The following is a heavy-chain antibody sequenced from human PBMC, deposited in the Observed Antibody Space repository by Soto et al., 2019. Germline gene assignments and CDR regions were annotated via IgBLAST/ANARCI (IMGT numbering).Heavy chain of an antibody. Sequence: QVQLQESGPGLVKPSETLSLTCTVSGGSISSYYWSWIRQPPGKGLEWIGYIYYSGSTNYNPSLNGRVAISVDTSKSQFSVKLYSVTAADTAVYSCAGFYGDYVGAFDIWGKARTVTVSS. CDR1: GGSISSYY. J-gene: IGHJ3*02. V-gene: IGHV4-59*01. D-gene: IGHD4-17*01. CDR3: AGFYGDYVGAFDI. CDR2: IYYSGST.